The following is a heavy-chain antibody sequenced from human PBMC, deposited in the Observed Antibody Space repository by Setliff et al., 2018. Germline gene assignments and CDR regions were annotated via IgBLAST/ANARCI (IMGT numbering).Heavy chain of an antibody. V-gene: IGHV3-74*01. CDR2: INGDATIA. D-gene: IGHD6-19*01. J-gene: IGHJ3*02. CDR3: ASHEPWLWNAFDI. Sequence: GSLRLSCTVYGFSFNKYWMYWVRQAPGKGLEWVSRINGDATIAHYADSVKGRFTISRDNAKNSLYLQMNSLRAEDTAVYYCASHEPWLWNAFDIWGQGTMVTVSS. CDR1: GFSFNKYW.